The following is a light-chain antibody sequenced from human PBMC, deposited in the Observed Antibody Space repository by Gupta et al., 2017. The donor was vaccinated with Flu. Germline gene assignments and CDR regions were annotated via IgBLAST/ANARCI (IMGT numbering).Light chain of an antibody. Sequence: DIVLTQSPGTLSLSPGERATLSCRASQSISSTFLAWYQQKAGQAPRLLIYGASSRVNGISGRFNGSGSGTDFTLTSNRREPEDFAVYYWQQDTGSNIFGQGSKVDIK. CDR1: QSISSTF. CDR3: QQDTGSNI. CDR2: GAS. V-gene: IGKV3-20*01. J-gene: IGKJ2*01.